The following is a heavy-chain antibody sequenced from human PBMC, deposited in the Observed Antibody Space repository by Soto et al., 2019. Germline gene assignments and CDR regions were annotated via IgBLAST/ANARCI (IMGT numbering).Heavy chain of an antibody. CDR2: IYYSGST. J-gene: IGHJ1*01. D-gene: IGHD6-13*01. V-gene: IGHV4-59*08. CDR1: GGYIRSYD. Sequence: SETLSLTCTVSGGYIRSYDWSCIRQPPGKGLEWIGYIYYSGSTNYNPSLKSRVTISVDTSKNQFSLKLSSVTAADTAVYYCARQDLSSSWYWIQHWGQGTLVTVSS. CDR3: ARQDLSSSWYWIQH.